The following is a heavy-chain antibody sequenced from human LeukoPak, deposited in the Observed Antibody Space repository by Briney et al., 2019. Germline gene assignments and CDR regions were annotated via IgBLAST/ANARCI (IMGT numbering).Heavy chain of an antibody. V-gene: IGHV4-30-4*01. Sequence: PSQTLSLTCTVSGGSISSGDYYWSWIRQPPGKGLEWIGYIYYSGSTYYNPSLKSGVTISVDTSKNQFSLKLSSVTAADTAVYYCAREGYSVSNWFDPWGQGTLVTVSS. CDR3: AREGYSVSNWFDP. CDR2: IYYSGST. CDR1: GGSISSGDYY. J-gene: IGHJ5*02. D-gene: IGHD4-11*01.